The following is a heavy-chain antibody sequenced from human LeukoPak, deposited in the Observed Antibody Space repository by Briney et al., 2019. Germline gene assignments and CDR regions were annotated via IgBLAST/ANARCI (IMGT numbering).Heavy chain of an antibody. CDR3: ARQGIAAAGTRGDYYYYYYMDV. V-gene: IGHV1-46*01. Sequence: GASVKVSCKASGYSFSTHYMHWVRQAPGQGLEWMGIINPSGGSTNYAQKLQGRVTVTRDMFTSTVYMELSSLRSEDTAVYYCARQGIAAAGTRGDYYYYYYMDVWGKGTTVTVSS. J-gene: IGHJ6*03. CDR2: INPSGGST. CDR1: GYSFSTHY. D-gene: IGHD6-13*01.